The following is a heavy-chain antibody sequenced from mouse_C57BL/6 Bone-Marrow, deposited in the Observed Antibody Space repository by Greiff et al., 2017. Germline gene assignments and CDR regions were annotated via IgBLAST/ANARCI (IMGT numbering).Heavy chain of an antibody. CDR3: VRGNFYAMDY. CDR1: GFSFNTYA. Sequence: DAGGGLVQPKGSLKLSCAAPGFSFNTYAMNWVRQAPGKGLEWAARIRSKSNNYATYYVDSVKDRFTISSDDSESMLYLQMNNLKTEDTAMYCCVRGNFYAMDYWGQGTSVTVSS. CDR2: IRSKSNNYAT. V-gene: IGHV10-1*01. D-gene: IGHD2-1*01. J-gene: IGHJ4*01.